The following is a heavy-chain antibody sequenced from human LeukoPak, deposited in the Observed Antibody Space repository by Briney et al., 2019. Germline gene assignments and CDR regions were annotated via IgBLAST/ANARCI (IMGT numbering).Heavy chain of an antibody. Sequence: GGALRLSCAASGFTFSSYGMHWVRQAPGKGLEWVAVISYDGSNKYYADSVKGRFTISRDNSKNTLYLQMNSLRAEDTAVYYCAKGGSDLGYWGQGTLVTVSS. D-gene: IGHD6-25*01. CDR3: AKGGSDLGY. J-gene: IGHJ4*02. CDR2: ISYDGSNK. CDR1: GFTFSSYG. V-gene: IGHV3-30*18.